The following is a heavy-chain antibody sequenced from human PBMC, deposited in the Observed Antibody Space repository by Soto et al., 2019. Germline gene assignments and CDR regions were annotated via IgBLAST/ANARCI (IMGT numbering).Heavy chain of an antibody. V-gene: IGHV1-2*02. D-gene: IGHD3-22*01. J-gene: IGHJ4*02. CDR3: ARDLDTSSGYYYRGVVDY. CDR2: ISPKSGTT. CDR1: GYTFAEYY. Sequence: QVQLVQSGPEVKKPGASVKVSCKASGYTFAEYYLHWVRQAPGQGPEWMGWISPKSGTTSYARKFQGRVTMTRDTSISTAYMEMSRLRSDDTAVYYCARDLDTSSGYYYRGVVDYWGRGTLVTVSS.